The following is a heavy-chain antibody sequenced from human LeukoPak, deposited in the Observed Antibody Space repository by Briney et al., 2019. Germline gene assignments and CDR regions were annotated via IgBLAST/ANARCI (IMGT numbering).Heavy chain of an antibody. D-gene: IGHD6-19*01. CDR3: ARGIAVAGTVGGY. V-gene: IGHV1-8*01. CDR1: GYTFTSYD. CDR2: MNPNSGNT. Sequence: ASVKVSCKASGYTFTSYDINWVRQATGQGLAWMGWMNPNSGNTGYAQKFQGRVTMTRNTSISTAYMELSSLRSEDTAVYYCARGIAVAGTVGGYWGQGTLVTVSS. J-gene: IGHJ4*02.